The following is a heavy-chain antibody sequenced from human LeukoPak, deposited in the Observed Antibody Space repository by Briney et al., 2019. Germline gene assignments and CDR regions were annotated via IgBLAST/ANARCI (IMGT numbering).Heavy chain of an antibody. V-gene: IGHV4-59*08. J-gene: IGHJ3*02. CDR1: GVSISYYY. D-gene: IGHD2-21*02. CDR3: ARHAYCGGDCFGGAFEI. CDR2: VYYSGST. Sequence: PSETLSLTCTVSGVSISYYYWSWIRQPPGKGLEWIGNVYYSGSTSSNPSLKSRVTISLDTSKHQFALKLNSVTAADTAVYYCARHAYCGGDCFGGAFEIWGQGTMVTVSS.